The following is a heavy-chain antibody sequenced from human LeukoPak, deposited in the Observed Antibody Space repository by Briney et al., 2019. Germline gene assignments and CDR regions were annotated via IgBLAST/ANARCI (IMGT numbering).Heavy chain of an antibody. CDR1: GFTFGTCG. D-gene: IGHD3-16*02. V-gene: IGHV3-33*01. Sequence: GRSLRLSCAASGFTFGTCGMHWVRQAPGKGLEWVAVIWHDGSNENYVDSVKGRFTISRDNSKNTLYLQMNSLRVEDTAVYYCARANYDYVWGSYRSYAFDIWGQGTLVTVSS. CDR2: IWHDGSNE. J-gene: IGHJ3*02. CDR3: ARANYDYVWGSYRSYAFDI.